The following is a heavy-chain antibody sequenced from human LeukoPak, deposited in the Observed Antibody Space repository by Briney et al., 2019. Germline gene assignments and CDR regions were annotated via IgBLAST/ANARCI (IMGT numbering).Heavy chain of an antibody. CDR2: IYYSGST. CDR3: ARVRYDSSGLYYFDY. J-gene: IGHJ4*02. D-gene: IGHD3-22*01. V-gene: IGHV4-59*01. CDR1: GGSISGYY. Sequence: PSETLSLTCTVSGGSISGYYWSWIRQPPGKGLEWIGYIYYSGSTNYNPSLKSRVTISVDTSKNQFSLKLSSVTAADTAVYYCARVRYDSSGLYYFDYWGQGTLVTVSS.